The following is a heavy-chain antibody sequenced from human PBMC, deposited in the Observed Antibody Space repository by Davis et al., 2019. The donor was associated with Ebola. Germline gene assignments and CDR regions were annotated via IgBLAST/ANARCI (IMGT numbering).Heavy chain of an antibody. CDR1: EYTLAAFS. Sequence: ASVQVSCKVSEYTLAAFSIHWVRQAPGKGLEWMGSFDPEHGGAIYSQKFQGRVSMTDDTSTDTTYMELSSLRSEDTAVYYCARDKRYSSGYLYYYYGMDVWGKGTTVTVSS. CDR2: FDPEHGGA. D-gene: IGHD3-22*01. CDR3: ARDKRYSSGYLYYYYGMDV. J-gene: IGHJ6*04. V-gene: IGHV1-24*01.